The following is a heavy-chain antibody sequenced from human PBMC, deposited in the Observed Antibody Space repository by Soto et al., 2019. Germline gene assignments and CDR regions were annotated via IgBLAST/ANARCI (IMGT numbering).Heavy chain of an antibody. CDR1: GFTFTSYS. CDR2: ITSKSTTI. V-gene: IGHV3-48*02. J-gene: IGHJ5*02. CDR3: AREMGACSDSSCYPGPYDS. Sequence: PGGSLRLSCAASGFTFTSYSMYWVRQAPGQGLEWVSYITSKSTTIKYADSVKGRFTVSRDNAKNSLYLQLNSLRDEDTAVYYCAREMGACSDSSCYPGPYDSWGQGTLVTVSS. D-gene: IGHD3-16*01.